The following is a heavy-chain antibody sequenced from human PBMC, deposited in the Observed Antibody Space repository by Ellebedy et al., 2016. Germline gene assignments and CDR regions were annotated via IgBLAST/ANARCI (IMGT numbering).Heavy chain of an antibody. V-gene: IGHV3-23*01. CDR2: INSSGGST. Sequence: GESLKISXEASGFTFSSYAMSWVRQAPGKGLEWVSTINSSGGSTFYADSVKGRFTISRDTAKSTQYLQMNSLRAEDTAVYYCAKSRHSAAYCGGACYYGDAFDMWGQGTMVTVSS. D-gene: IGHD2-21*02. CDR1: GFTFSSYA. J-gene: IGHJ3*02. CDR3: AKSRHSAAYCGGACYYGDAFDM.